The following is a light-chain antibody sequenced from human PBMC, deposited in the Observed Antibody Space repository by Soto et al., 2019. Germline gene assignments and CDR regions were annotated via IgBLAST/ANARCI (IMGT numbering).Light chain of an antibody. CDR1: QSVSSSH. V-gene: IGKV3-20*01. CDR3: QQYGPSVT. Sequence: EIVLTQSPGTLSLSPGERATLSCRASQSVSSSHLAWYQQRPGQAPRLLLYGASNRVTGIPDRFSGSGSGTEFTLTIGRLESEDFAVYYCQQYGPSVTFGPGTKVDIK. J-gene: IGKJ3*01. CDR2: GAS.